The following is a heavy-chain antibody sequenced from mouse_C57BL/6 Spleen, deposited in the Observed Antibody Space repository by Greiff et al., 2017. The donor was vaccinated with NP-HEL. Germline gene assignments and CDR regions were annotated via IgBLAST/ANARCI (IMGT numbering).Heavy chain of an antibody. CDR1: GFTFSDYG. Sequence: DVKLVESGGGLVKPGGSLKLSCAASGFTFSDYGMHWVRQAPEKGLEWVAYISSGSSTIYYADTVKGRFTISRDNAKNTLFLQMTSLRSEDTAMYYCARGDYDYDRWYFDVWGTGTTVTVSS. CDR2: ISSGSSTI. V-gene: IGHV5-17*01. CDR3: ARGDYDYDRWYFDV. J-gene: IGHJ1*03. D-gene: IGHD2-4*01.